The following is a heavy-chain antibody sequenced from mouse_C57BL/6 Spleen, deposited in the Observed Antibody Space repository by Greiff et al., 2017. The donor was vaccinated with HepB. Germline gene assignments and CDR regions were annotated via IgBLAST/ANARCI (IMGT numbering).Heavy chain of an antibody. V-gene: IGHV5-17*01. D-gene: IGHD3-2*02. Sequence: EVMLVESGGGLVKPGGSLKLSCAASGFTFSDYGMHWVRQAPEKGLEWVAYISSGSSTIYYADTVKGRFTISRDNAKNTLFLQMTSLRSEDTAMYYSARSEGYYIDYWGEGTPLTVSS. J-gene: IGHJ2*01. CDR2: ISSGSSTI. CDR1: GFTFSDYG. CDR3: ARSEGYYIDY.